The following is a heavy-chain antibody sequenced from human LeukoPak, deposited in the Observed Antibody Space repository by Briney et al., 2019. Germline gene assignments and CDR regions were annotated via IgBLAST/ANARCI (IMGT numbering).Heavy chain of an antibody. CDR3: TTGGTVTFDY. CDR2: IKSKTDGGTT. V-gene: IGHV3-15*01. CDR1: GFTFSDHY. Sequence: GGSLRLSCAVSGFTFSDHYMDWVRQAPGKGLEWVGRIKSKTDGGTTDYAAPVKGRFTISRDDSKNTLYLQMNSLKTEDTAVYYCTTGGTVTFDYWGQGTLVTVSS. J-gene: IGHJ4*02. D-gene: IGHD4-17*01.